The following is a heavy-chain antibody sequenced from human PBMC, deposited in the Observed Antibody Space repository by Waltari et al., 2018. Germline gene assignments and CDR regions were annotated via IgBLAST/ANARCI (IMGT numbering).Heavy chain of an antibody. V-gene: IGHV3-30*18. D-gene: IGHD6-13*01. CDR2: IWYDGSNK. Sequence: QVQLVESGGGVVQPGRSLRLSCAASGFTFSSSGMHWVRQAPGKGLEWVAVIWYDGSNKYYADSVKGRFTISRDNSKNTLYLQMNSLRAEDTAMYYCAKESSSWYVLDYWGQGTLVTVSS. J-gene: IGHJ4*02. CDR3: AKESSSWYVLDY. CDR1: GFTFSSSG.